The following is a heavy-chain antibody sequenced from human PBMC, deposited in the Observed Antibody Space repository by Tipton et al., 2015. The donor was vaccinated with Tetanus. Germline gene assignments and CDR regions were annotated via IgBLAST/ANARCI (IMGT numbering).Heavy chain of an antibody. J-gene: IGHJ6*02. CDR3: ARDYPHYYDSSGYSETEYYYYYGMDV. D-gene: IGHD3-22*01. CDR1: GGSISSYY. CDR2: INHSGST. V-gene: IGHV4-34*01. Sequence: TLSLTCTVSGGSISSYYWSWIRQPPGKGLEWIGEINHSGSTNYNPSLKSRVTISVDTSKNHFSLKLSSVTAADTAVYYCARDYPHYYDSSGYSETEYYYYYGMDVWGQGTTVTVSS.